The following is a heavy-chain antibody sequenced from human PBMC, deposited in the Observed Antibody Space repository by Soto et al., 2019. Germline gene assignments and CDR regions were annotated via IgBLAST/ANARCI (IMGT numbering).Heavy chain of an antibody. CDR3: AKNQWGNVFDI. J-gene: IGHJ3*02. V-gene: IGHV3-23*01. CDR2: ISKSGATP. CDR1: GFAFNSYD. D-gene: IGHD3-16*01. Sequence: EVQLLESGGGLVQPGGSLRLSCAASGFAFNSYDMTWVRQAPGKGLEWVSTISKSGATPYYADSVRGRFTISRDNSKNTLHLQMNSLRAEDTALYSCAKNQWGNVFDIWGQGTILTVSS.